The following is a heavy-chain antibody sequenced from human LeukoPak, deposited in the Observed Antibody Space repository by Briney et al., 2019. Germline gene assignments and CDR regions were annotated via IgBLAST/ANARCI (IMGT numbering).Heavy chain of an antibody. J-gene: IGHJ4*02. D-gene: IGHD6-13*01. V-gene: IGHV3-66*01. CDR3: ARYSSSWWFDY. CDR2: IYSGGST. Sequence: GGSLRLSCAASGFTVSSNYMSWVRQAPGKGLEWVSVIYSGGSTYYADSVKGRFTISRDNSKNTLYLQMNSLRAEDAAVYYCARYSSSWWFDYWGQGTLVTVSS. CDR1: GFTVSSNY.